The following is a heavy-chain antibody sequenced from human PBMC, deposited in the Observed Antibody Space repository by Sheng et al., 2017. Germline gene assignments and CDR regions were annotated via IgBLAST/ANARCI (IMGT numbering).Heavy chain of an antibody. V-gene: IGHV1-2*02. Sequence: QVQVVQSGAEVKNPGASVKVSCKASGYTFTGYYIHWVRQAPGQGLEWMGWINPNSGGIKYAQKFQGRVTMTRDTSSSTAYMELSSLTSDDTAVYYCASGFGELNFDYWGQGTLV. D-gene: IGHD3-10*01. J-gene: IGHJ4*02. CDR2: INPNSGGI. CDR3: ASGFGELNFDY. CDR1: GYTFTGYY.